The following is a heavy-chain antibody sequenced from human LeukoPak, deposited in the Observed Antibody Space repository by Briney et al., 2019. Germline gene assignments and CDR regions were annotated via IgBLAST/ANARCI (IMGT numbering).Heavy chain of an antibody. J-gene: IGHJ4*02. D-gene: IGHD6-19*01. V-gene: IGHV6-1*01. Sequence: SQTLSLTCAISGESVSSINGAWNWIRQSPSRGLEWLGRTYYRSKWCSDYADSMKGRITINPDTSKNQFSLQLNSVTPEDTAVYYCARDEGRSGWYTFDYWGQGSLVTVSS. CDR1: GESVSSINGA. CDR3: ARDEGRSGWYTFDY. CDR2: TYYRSKWCS.